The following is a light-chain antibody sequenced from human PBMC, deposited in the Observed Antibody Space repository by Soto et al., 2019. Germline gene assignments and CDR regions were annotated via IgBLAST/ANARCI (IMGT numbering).Light chain of an antibody. CDR2: DVT. J-gene: IGLJ1*01. Sequence: QSALAQPASVSGSPGQSITISCTGTSSDVGGYNSVSWYRQDPGKAPKLMIYDVTNRPSGVSNRFSGSKSGNTASLTISGLQAEDEADYYCSSFKSSITYVLGTGTKLTVL. CDR1: SSDVGGYNS. CDR3: SSFKSSITYV. V-gene: IGLV2-14*01.